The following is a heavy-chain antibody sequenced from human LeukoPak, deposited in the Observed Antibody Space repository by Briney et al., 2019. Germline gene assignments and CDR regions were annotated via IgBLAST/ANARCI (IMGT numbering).Heavy chain of an antibody. V-gene: IGHV4-59*01. CDR3: ARDRWLGY. Sequence: SETLSLTCTVSGGSISSYYWSWVRQPPGKGLEWIGYIYYSGSTNYNPSLKSRVTISVDTSKNQFSLKVSSVTAADTAVYYCARDRWLGYCGQGGLVTVSS. CDR1: GGSISSYY. D-gene: IGHD5-18*01. J-gene: IGHJ4*02. CDR2: IYYSGST.